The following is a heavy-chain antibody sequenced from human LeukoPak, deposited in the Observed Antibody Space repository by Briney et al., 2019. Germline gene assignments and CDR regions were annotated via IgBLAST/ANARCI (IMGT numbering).Heavy chain of an antibody. J-gene: IGHJ6*03. V-gene: IGHV1-18*01. CDR1: GDNFRIDG. CDR3: ATARYFSTGPIYHYYMDV. D-gene: IGHD3/OR15-3a*01. Sequence: ASVKVSCKASGDNFRIDGISWLRQAPGQGLEWMGWVSASSGNMNFAQNFQGRLTMTTDTSTNTAFMELRSLRSDDTAMYYCATARYFSTGPIYHYYMDVWGKGTTVIVSS. CDR2: VSASSGNM.